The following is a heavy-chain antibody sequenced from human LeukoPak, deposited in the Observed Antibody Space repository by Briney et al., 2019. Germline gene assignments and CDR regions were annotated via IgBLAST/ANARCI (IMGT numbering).Heavy chain of an antibody. Sequence: SGGSLRLSCIASGFTFSSYEMDWVRRAPGKGLEWVSYISSDGGSRYYADSVKGRFTTSRDNAKNSLYLQMNSLRAEDTGVYYCAREDGDAFDIWGQGTMVTVSS. CDR3: AREDGDAFDI. CDR1: GFTFSSYE. CDR2: ISSDGGSR. J-gene: IGHJ3*02. D-gene: IGHD5-24*01. V-gene: IGHV3-48*03.